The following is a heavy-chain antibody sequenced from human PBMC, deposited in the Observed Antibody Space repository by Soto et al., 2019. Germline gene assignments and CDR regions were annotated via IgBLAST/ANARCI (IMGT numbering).Heavy chain of an antibody. D-gene: IGHD3-22*01. V-gene: IGHV3-13*01. CDR1: GFTFSSYD. Sequence: PGGSLRLSCAASGFTFSSYDMHWVRQATGKGLEWVSAIGTAGDTYYPGSVKGRFTISRENAKNSLYLQMNSLRAEDTAVYYCARWGTSLYYYDSRHYGMDVWGQGTTVTVSS. CDR2: IGTAGDT. J-gene: IGHJ6*02. CDR3: ARWGTSLYYYDSRHYGMDV.